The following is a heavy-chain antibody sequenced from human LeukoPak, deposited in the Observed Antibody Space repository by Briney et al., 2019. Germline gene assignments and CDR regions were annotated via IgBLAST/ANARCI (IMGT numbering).Heavy chain of an antibody. CDR3: ARGYYDSSGLVLLVGFDL. Sequence: GGSLRLSCAASGFTFNGYGMNWVRQAPGKGLEWVAYISSISSTIHYSDSVKGRFTISRDNAKNSLYLQMNSLRAEDTAVYYCARGYYDSSGLVLLVGFDLWGRGTLVTVSS. J-gene: IGHJ2*01. CDR1: GFTFNGYG. V-gene: IGHV3-48*01. CDR2: ISSISSTI. D-gene: IGHD3-22*01.